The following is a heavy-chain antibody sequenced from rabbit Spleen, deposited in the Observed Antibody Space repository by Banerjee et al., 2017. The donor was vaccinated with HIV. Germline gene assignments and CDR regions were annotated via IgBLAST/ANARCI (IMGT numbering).Heavy chain of an antibody. CDR1: GFSFTSNYY. CDR3: ARGSAAMTMVITGFYFNL. J-gene: IGHJ4*01. CDR2: IYGGSGYST. D-gene: IGHD2-1*01. V-gene: IGHV1S45*01. Sequence: QEQVGESGGGLVQPEGSLTLTCTASGFSFTSNYYMCWVRQAPGKGLECIACIYGGSGYSTWYASWAKGRFTISKTSSTTVTLQLTGLTAADTATYFCARGSAAMTMVITGFYFNLWGQGTLVTVS.